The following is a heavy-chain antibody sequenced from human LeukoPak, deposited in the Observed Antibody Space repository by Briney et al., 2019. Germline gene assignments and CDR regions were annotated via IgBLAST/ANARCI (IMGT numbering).Heavy chain of an antibody. CDR3: TRGRDVNNFNY. J-gene: IGHJ4*02. D-gene: IGHD5-24*01. CDR2: MIPHSGDT. CDR1: GYTFTSYD. Sequence: GASVTVSCTASGYTFTSYDINWVRQATGQGPEWMGWMIPHSGDTGYAQKFQGRVTMTRNTSINTAYMELNSLRSDDTAVYYCTRGRDVNNFNYWGQGTLVTVSS. V-gene: IGHV1-8*01.